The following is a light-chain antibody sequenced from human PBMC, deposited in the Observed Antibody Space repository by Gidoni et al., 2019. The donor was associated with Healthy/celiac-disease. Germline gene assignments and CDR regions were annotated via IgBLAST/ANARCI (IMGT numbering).Light chain of an antibody. V-gene: IGKV3-11*01. CDR3: QQRSNWLT. J-gene: IGKJ4*01. CDR1: QSVSSD. Sequence: EIVLTQSPATLSLSTGERDTLSCRASQSVSSDLAWYQQKHGQAPRLLIYDASNRATGIPARFSGSGSGTDFTLTISSLEPEDFAVYYCQQRSNWLTFGGGTKVEIK. CDR2: DAS.